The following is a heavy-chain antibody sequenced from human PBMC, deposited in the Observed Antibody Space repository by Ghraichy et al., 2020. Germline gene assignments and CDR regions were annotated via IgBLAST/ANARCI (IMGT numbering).Heavy chain of an antibody. D-gene: IGHD5-12*01. CDR1: GGTFISYG. CDR3: ARGREVKTVATHRAYYYYGLDI. CDR2: IIPFFGTA. V-gene: IGHV1-69*13. Sequence: SVKVSCKASGGTFISYGIIWVRQAPGQGLEWMGGIIPFFGTANYAQRFQDRVTIPADDSPRTAHMELSSLRSEDTAVYYCARGREVKTVATHRAYYYYGLDIWGQGTTVTVSS. J-gene: IGHJ6*02.